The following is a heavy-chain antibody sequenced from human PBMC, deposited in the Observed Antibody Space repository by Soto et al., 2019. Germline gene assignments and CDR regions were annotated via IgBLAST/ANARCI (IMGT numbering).Heavy chain of an antibody. CDR2: IYPGDSDT. CDR1: GYSFTSYW. J-gene: IGHJ6*02. Sequence: PGESLKISCKGSGYSFTSYWIGWVRQMPGKGLEWMGIIYPGDSDTRYSPSFQGQVTISADKSISTAYLQWSSLKASDTATYYCARHMGRKPYDFWSGLRDLDVWGQGTTVTVSS. V-gene: IGHV5-51*01. CDR3: ARHMGRKPYDFWSGLRDLDV. D-gene: IGHD3-3*01.